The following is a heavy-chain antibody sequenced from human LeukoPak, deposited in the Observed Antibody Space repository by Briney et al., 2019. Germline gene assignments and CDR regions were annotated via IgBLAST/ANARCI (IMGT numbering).Heavy chain of an antibody. CDR3: ARARVGDRFDP. V-gene: IGHV1-69*04. Sequence: SVKVSCKASGGSFSSYAISWVSQAPGQGLEWMGRIIPILGIANYAQKFQGRVTITAAKSTSTAYMELSSLRSEDTAVYYCARARVGDRFDPWGQGTLVTVSS. D-gene: IGHD1-26*01. CDR2: IIPILGIA. CDR1: GGSFSSYA. J-gene: IGHJ5*02.